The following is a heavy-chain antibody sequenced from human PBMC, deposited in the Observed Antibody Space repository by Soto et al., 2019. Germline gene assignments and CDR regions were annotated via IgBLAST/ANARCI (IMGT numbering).Heavy chain of an antibody. CDR2: IYYSGST. Sequence: PSETLSLTCTVSGGSISSYYWSWIRQPPGKGLEWIGYIYYSGSTNYNPSLKSRVTISVDTSKNQFSLKLSSVTAADTAVYYCARGDDSSGEPYFDYWGQGTLVTVYS. CDR1: GGSISSYY. CDR3: ARGDDSSGEPYFDY. D-gene: IGHD3-22*01. V-gene: IGHV4-59*01. J-gene: IGHJ4*02.